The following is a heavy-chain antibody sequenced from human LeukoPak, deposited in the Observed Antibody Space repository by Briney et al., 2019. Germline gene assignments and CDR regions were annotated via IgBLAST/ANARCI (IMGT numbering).Heavy chain of an antibody. V-gene: IGHV4-39*01. CDR3: ARHGSGDQHFDL. D-gene: IGHD1-26*01. Sequence: PSETLSLTCSVSGGSISSNPFSWGWIRQPPGKGPEWLGSISDRGRTNYNPSLKSRVTISLDTSRNQFSLRLRSVTAADTALYYCARHGSGDQHFDLWGQGTLVTVSS. CDR1: GGSISSNPFS. J-gene: IGHJ4*02. CDR2: ISDRGRT.